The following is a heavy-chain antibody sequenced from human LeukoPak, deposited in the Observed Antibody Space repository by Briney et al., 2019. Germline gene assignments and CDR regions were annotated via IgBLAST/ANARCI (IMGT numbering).Heavy chain of an antibody. CDR2: IKQDGSEK. J-gene: IGHJ4*02. CDR3: ARAPRYYYDSSGYRSPLDY. CDR1: GFTFSSYW. V-gene: IGHV3-7*01. D-gene: IGHD3-22*01. Sequence: PGGSLSPSCAASGFTFSSYWMSWVRQAPGKGLEWVANIKQDGSEKYYVDSVKGRFTISRDNAKNSLYLQMNSLRAEDTAVYYCARAPRYYYDSSGYRSPLDYWGQGNLVTVSS.